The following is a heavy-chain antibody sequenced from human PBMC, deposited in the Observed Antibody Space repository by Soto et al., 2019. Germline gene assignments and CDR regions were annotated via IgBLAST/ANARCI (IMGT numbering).Heavy chain of an antibody. V-gene: IGHV3-23*01. D-gene: IGHD5-18*01. CDR2: ISGSGGST. CDR1: GFTFDRYA. CDR3: AGTSWIQLWSPFDY. Sequence: VGSLRLSCAASGFTFDRYAMSWVRQAPGKGLEWVSAISGSGGSTYYADSVKGRFTISRDNSKNTLYLQMNSLRAEDTAVYYCAGTSWIQLWSPFDYWGQGTLVTVSS. J-gene: IGHJ4*02.